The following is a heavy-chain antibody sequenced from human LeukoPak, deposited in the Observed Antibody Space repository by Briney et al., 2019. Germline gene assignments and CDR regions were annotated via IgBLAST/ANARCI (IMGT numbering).Heavy chain of an antibody. Sequence: PETLSLTCTLSGGSISSNYWSWIRQPAGKGLEWIGRIYSTGSSNSNPSLKSRVTISMDKSKNQFSLKVTSVTAADTAVYYCARGQGGIAAASRGLYYFDYWGQGTLVTVSS. V-gene: IGHV4-4*07. J-gene: IGHJ4*02. CDR3: ARGQGGIAAASRGLYYFDY. CDR1: GGSISSNY. D-gene: IGHD6-13*01. CDR2: IYSTGSS.